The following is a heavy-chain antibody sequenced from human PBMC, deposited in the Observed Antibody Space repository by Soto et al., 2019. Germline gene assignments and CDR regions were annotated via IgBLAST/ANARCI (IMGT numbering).Heavy chain of an antibody. CDR3: ASFLVVAATDYYGMDV. V-gene: IGHV4-31*03. J-gene: IGHJ6*02. Sequence: QVQLQESGPGLVKPSQTLSLTCTVSGGSISSGGYYWSWIRQHPGKGLEWIGHIYYSGSTYYNPSLKSRVTISVDTSKNQFSLKLSSVNAAHTAVYYCASFLVVAATDYYGMDVWGQGTTVTVSS. CDR1: GGSISSGGYY. D-gene: IGHD2-15*01. CDR2: IYYSGST.